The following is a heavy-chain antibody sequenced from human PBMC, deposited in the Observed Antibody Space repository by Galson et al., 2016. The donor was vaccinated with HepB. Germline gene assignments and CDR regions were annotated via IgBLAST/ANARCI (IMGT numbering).Heavy chain of an antibody. J-gene: IGHJ4*02. CDR2: ICTRRTT. CDR1: GFVFSNFG. Sequence: SLRLSCAASGFVFSNFGLSWVRQAPRKGLEWVASICTRRTTYYSDSVQGRFTISRDNSNNTLYLQMNGLRAEDTAVYYCAKERLVRRIFDHWGQGTLLTVSS. D-gene: IGHD1-1*01. CDR3: AKERLVRRIFDH. V-gene: IGHV3-23*01.